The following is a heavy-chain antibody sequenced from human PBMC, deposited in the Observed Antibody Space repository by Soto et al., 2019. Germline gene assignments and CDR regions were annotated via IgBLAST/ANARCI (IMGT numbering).Heavy chain of an antibody. CDR1: GFTDSSNY. CDR2: IYSGGST. Sequence: PGGSLRLSCAASGFTDSSNYMSWVRQAPGKGLEWVSVIYSGGSTYYADSVKGRFTISRDNSKNTLYLQMNSLRAEDTAVYYCARAGVPAANYYYYYMDVRGKGATVTVSS. D-gene: IGHD2-2*01. J-gene: IGHJ6*03. V-gene: IGHV3-66*01. CDR3: ARAGVPAANYYYYYMDV.